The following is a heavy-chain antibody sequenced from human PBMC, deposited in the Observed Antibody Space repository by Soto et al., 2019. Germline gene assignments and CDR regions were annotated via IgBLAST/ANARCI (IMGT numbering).Heavy chain of an antibody. CDR1: GGSVSSGSYY. CDR2: IYYSGST. J-gene: IGHJ6*02. CDR3: ARDKRDCRGGSCYPTYGMDV. D-gene: IGHD2-15*01. Sequence: PSETLSLTCTVSGGSVSSGSYYWSWIRQPPGKGLEWIGYIYYSGSTNYNPSLKSRVTISVDTSKNQFSLKLSSVTAADTAVYYCARDKRDCRGGSCYPTYGMDVWGQGTTVTAP. V-gene: IGHV4-61*01.